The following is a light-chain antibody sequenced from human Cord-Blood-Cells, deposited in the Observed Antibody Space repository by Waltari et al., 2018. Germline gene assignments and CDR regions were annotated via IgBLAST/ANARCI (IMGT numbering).Light chain of an antibody. V-gene: IGLV2-23*01. CDR3: CSYAGSSTWV. Sequence: QAALTQPAPGSGSPGQPVTISRTGTSSYGGRYNLVSWYQRHPGKATKRTMYEGSKRPSRVSNRFSRSKSGNTASLTISGLQAEDEADYYCCSYAGSSTWVFGGGTKLTVL. CDR1: SSYGGRYNL. J-gene: IGLJ3*02. CDR2: EGS.